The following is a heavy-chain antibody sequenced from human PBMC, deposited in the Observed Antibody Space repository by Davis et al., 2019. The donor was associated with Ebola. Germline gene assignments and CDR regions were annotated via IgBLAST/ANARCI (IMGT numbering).Heavy chain of an antibody. CDR1: EFTFSSYE. V-gene: IGHV3-48*03. CDR2: IDSSATTT. J-gene: IGHJ4*02. D-gene: IGHD2-21*01. CDR3: AREAPFCGGDCLDY. Sequence: PGGSLRLSCAASEFTFSSYEMNWVRQAPGKGLEWVSYIDSSATTTYYAASVKGRFTISRDNAKNSLFLQMNSLTAEDTALYYCAREAPFCGGDCLDYWGQGTLVTVSS.